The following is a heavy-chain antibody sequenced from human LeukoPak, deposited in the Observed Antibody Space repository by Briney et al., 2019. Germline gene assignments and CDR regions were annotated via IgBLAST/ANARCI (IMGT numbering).Heavy chain of an antibody. D-gene: IGHD3-22*01. CDR2: ISSSSSYI. J-gene: IGHJ4*02. V-gene: IGHV3-21*01. CDR3: ARVRSGYHFGSFDY. Sequence: PGGSLRLSCAASGFTFSSYSMNWVRQAPGKGLEWVSSISSSSSYIYYADSVKGRFTISTDNAKNSLYLQMNSLRAEDTAVYYCARVRSGYHFGSFDYWGQGTLVTVSS. CDR1: GFTFSSYS.